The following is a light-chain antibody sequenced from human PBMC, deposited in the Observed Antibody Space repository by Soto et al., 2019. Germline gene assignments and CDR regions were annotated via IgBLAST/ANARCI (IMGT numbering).Light chain of an antibody. J-gene: IGLJ2*01. CDR1: SSNIGSNT. Sequence: QSVLTQPPSASGTPGQRVTISCSGSSSNIGSNTVNWYQQLPGTAPKLLIYSNNQRPSGVPDRFSGSKSGTSASLAISGLQSEDGADYYCAAWDDSLNGLVLGGGTKRTVL. CDR3: AAWDDSLNGLV. V-gene: IGLV1-44*01. CDR2: SNN.